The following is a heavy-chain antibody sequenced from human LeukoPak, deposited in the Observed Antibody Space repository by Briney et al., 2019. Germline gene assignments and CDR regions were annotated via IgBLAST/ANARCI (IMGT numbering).Heavy chain of an antibody. CDR1: GFTFSSYS. J-gene: IGHJ3*02. CDR2: ISSSSSYI. D-gene: IGHD3-10*01. CDR3: ARDPGGSGSHYENDAFDI. V-gene: IGHV3-21*01. Sequence: GGSLRLSCAASGFTFSSYSMNWVRQAPGKGLEWVSSISSSSSYIYYADSVKGRFTISRDNAKNSLYLQMNSLRAEDTAVYYCARDPGGSGSHYENDAFDIWGQGTMVTVSS.